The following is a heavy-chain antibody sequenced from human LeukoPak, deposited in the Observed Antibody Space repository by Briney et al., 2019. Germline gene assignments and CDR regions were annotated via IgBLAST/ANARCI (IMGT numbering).Heavy chain of an antibody. D-gene: IGHD6-6*01. CDR1: GYTFTSYA. CDR2: INAGNGNT. J-gene: IGHJ6*02. CDR3: ARDYVEQLINTDIDYYGMDV. Sequence: ASVKVSCKASGYTFTSYAMHWVRQAPGQRLEWMGWINAGNGNTKYSQKLQGRVTMTTDTSTSTACMELRSLRSDDTAVYYCARDYVEQLINTDIDYYGMDVWGQGTTVTVSS. V-gene: IGHV1-3*01.